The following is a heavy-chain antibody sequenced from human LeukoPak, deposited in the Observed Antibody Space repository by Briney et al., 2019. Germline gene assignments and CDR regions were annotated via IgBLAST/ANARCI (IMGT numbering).Heavy chain of an antibody. J-gene: IGHJ4*02. Sequence: ASVKVSCKASGYTFTCRYMHWVRQAPGQGLEWMGWINPSSGGTSYAQKFQGRVTMTRDTSISTAYMEPSRLRSDDTAVCYCATSHTSRYFDWLLLGYWGQGTLVTVSS. V-gene: IGHV1-2*02. CDR2: INPSSGGT. D-gene: IGHD3-9*01. CDR3: ATSHTSRYFDWLLLGY. CDR1: GYTFTCRY.